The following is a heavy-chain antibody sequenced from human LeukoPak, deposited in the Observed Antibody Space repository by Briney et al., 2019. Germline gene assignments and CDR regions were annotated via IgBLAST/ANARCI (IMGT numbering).Heavy chain of an antibody. CDR2: INPSGGPT. Sequence: ASVKVSCKASGYTFSNYYIYWVRQAPGQGLEWMGVINPSGGPTNYAPQFQGRVTMTRDTSTSTVYMELSSLRSEDTAVYYCARDAEQRISSKGIYSYYYIDVWGKGTTVTVTS. V-gene: IGHV1-46*01. J-gene: IGHJ6*03. D-gene: IGHD6-13*01. CDR1: GYTFSNYY. CDR3: ARDAEQRISSKGIYSYYYIDV.